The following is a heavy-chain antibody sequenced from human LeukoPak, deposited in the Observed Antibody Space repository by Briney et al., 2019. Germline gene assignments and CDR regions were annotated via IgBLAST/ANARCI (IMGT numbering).Heavy chain of an antibody. Sequence: PGGSLRLSCAASGFTFSSYAMSWVRQAPGKGLEWVSRINSDGFSISYADSVKGRFTISRDNAKNTLYLQMNSLRTEDTAVYYCARIHAGNPDYWGQGTRVTVSS. J-gene: IGHJ4*02. CDR1: GFTFSSYA. V-gene: IGHV3-74*01. CDR3: ARIHAGNPDY. CDR2: INSDGFSI. D-gene: IGHD5-18*01.